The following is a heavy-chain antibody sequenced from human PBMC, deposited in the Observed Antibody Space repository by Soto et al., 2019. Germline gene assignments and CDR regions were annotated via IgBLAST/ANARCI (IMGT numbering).Heavy chain of an antibody. D-gene: IGHD5-12*01. J-gene: IGHJ1*01. CDR2: IIPVFGRP. CDR3: AREASGYDF. Sequence: ASVKVSCQASGGTFSSFGISWVRQAPGQGLEWVGGIIPVFGRPNYAQRFRGRLTITADECTNTSYMELIDLTSEDTAVYYCAREASGYDFWGQGTQVTVSS. V-gene: IGHV1-69*13. CDR1: GGTFSSFG.